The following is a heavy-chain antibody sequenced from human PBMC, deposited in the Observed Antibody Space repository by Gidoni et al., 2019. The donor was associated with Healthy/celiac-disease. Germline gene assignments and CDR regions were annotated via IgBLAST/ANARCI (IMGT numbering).Heavy chain of an antibody. J-gene: IGHJ4*02. Sequence: QVQLVQSGAEVKKPGSSLKVSCKASGGTFSSYAISWVRPAPGQGLEWMGRIIPILGIANYAQKFQGRVTITADKSTSTAYMELSSLRSEDTAVYYCAGEGGQLGGFDYWGQGTLVTVSS. D-gene: IGHD6-6*01. CDR2: IIPILGIA. CDR1: GGTFSSYA. V-gene: IGHV1-69*09. CDR3: AGEGGQLGGFDY.